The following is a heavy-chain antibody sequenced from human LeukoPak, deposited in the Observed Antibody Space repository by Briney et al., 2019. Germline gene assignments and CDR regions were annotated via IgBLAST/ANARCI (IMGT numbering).Heavy chain of an antibody. V-gene: IGHV3-30*02. Sequence: PGGSLRLSCAASGFTFSSYGMHWVRQAPGKGLEWVAFIRYDGSNKYYADSVKGRFTISRDNSKNTLYLQMNSLRAEDTAVYCCAKDRGPHFDYWGQGTLVTVSS. CDR2: IRYDGSNK. D-gene: IGHD3-10*01. J-gene: IGHJ4*02. CDR3: AKDRGPHFDY. CDR1: GFTFSSYG.